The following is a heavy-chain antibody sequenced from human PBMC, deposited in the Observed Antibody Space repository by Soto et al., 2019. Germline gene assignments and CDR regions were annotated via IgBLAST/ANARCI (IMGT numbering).Heavy chain of an antibody. CDR1: GYTLTELS. J-gene: IGHJ6*02. Sequence: GASVKVSCKVFGYTLTELSMHWVRQAPGKGLEWMGGFDPEDGETIYAQKFQGRVTMTEDTSTDTAYMELSSLRSEDTAVYYCATKGRWYVGYYYYGMDVWGQGTTVTVSS. CDR3: ATKGRWYVGYYYYGMDV. V-gene: IGHV1-24*01. D-gene: IGHD6-13*01. CDR2: FDPEDGET.